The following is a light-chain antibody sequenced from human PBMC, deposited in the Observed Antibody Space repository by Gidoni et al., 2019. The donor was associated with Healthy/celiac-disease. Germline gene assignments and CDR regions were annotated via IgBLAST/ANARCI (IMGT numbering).Light chain of an antibody. CDR1: SLRSYY. CDR3: NSRDSSGNRLV. J-gene: IGLJ2*01. CDR2: GKN. Sequence: SSELTQDPAVSVALGQTVRITCQGDSLRSYYASWYQQKPGQAPLLVIYGKNNRPSGIPDRFSGSSSGNTASLTITGAQAEDEADYYCNSRDSSGNRLVFGGGTKLTVL. V-gene: IGLV3-19*01.